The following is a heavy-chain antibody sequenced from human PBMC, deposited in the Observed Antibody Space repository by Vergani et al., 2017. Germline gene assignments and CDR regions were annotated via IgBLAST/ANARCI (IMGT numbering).Heavy chain of an antibody. Sequence: EVQLVESGGGLVQPGGSLRLSCAASGFTFSSYEMNWVRQAPGKGLEWVSYISSSGSTISYADAVKGRFTISRDNAKNSLYRQINSLSSEDKAVYYCARDSPARGLLRFLQGGDYYDYMDVWGKGTTVTVSS. D-gene: IGHD3-3*01. CDR3: ARDSPARGLLRFLQGGDYYDYMDV. J-gene: IGHJ6*03. V-gene: IGHV3-48*03. CDR2: ISSSGSTI. CDR1: GFTFSSYE.